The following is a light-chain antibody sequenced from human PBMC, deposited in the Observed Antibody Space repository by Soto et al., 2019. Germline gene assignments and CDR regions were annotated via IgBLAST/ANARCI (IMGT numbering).Light chain of an antibody. Sequence: DIQLTQSPSFLSASVGDRVTITCRASQGISSYLAWYQQKPGKAPKLLIYAASTLQSGVPSSFSGSGSETEFALTISRLQPEEFANYYCQQLNSYPLTFRGGTKVEIK. CDR1: QGISSY. J-gene: IGKJ4*01. CDR3: QQLNSYPLT. CDR2: AAS. V-gene: IGKV1-9*01.